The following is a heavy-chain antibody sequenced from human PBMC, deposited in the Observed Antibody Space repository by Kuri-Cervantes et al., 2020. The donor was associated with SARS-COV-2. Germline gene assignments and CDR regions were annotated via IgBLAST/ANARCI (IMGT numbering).Heavy chain of an antibody. CDR2: TYYRSKWYN. D-gene: IGHD3-22*01. J-gene: IGHJ6*02. Sequence: LRLSCAISGDSVSSNSAAWNWIRQSPSRGLEWLGRTYYRSKWYNDYAVSVKSRITINPDTSKNQFSLQLSSVTAADTAVYYCAREGVRYYDSSGYYYDYYYGMDVWGQGTTVTVSS. V-gene: IGHV6-1*01. CDR1: GDSVSSNSAA. CDR3: AREGVRYYDSSGYYYDYYYGMDV.